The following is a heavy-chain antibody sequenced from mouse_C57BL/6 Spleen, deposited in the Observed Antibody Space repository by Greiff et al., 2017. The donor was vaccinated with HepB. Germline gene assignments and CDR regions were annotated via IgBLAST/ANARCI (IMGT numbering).Heavy chain of an antibody. CDR3: AETQYDYAMDY. V-gene: IGHV1-82*01. CDR2: IYPGDGDT. Sequence: QVQLQQSGPELVKPGASVKISCKASGYAFSSSWMNWVKQRPGKGLEWIGRIYPGDGDTNYNGKFKGKATLTADKSSSTAYMQLSSLTSEDSAVYWSAETQYDYAMDYWGQGTSVTVSS. CDR1: GYAFSSSW. D-gene: IGHD5-1-1*01. J-gene: IGHJ4*01.